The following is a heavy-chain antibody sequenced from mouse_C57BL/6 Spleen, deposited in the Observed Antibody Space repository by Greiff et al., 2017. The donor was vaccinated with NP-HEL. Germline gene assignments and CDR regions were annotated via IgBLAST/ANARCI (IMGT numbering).Heavy chain of an antibody. Sequence: EVQLQQSGPELVKPGASVKIPCKASGYTFTDYNMDWVKQSHGKSLEWIGDINPNNGGTIYNQKFKGKATLTVDKSSSTAYMELRSLTSEDTAVYYCARGEDDGYYVGFAYWGQGTLVTVSA. CDR1: GYTFTDYN. J-gene: IGHJ3*01. CDR3: ARGEDDGYYVGFAY. V-gene: IGHV1-18*01. CDR2: INPNNGGT. D-gene: IGHD2-3*01.